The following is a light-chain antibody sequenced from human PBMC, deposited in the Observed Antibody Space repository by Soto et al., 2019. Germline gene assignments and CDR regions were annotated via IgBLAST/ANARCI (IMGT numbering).Light chain of an antibody. Sequence: QSALTQPRSVSGSPGQSVTISCTGTNSDIGTFYFVSWYQQYPDKGPKLIIYDVTERPSGVPDRFSGSKSGNTASLTISGLQAEDEADYYCCSYAGGYTYVFGSGTKLTVL. CDR1: NSDIGTFYF. J-gene: IGLJ1*01. CDR3: CSYAGGYTYV. V-gene: IGLV2-11*01. CDR2: DVT.